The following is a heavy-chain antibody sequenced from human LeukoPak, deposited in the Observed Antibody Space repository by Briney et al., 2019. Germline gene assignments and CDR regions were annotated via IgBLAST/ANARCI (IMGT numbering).Heavy chain of an antibody. V-gene: IGHV4-59*01. CDR1: GGSISSYY. D-gene: IGHD2-2*01. CDR2: IYYSGST. CDR3: ARDRLGYCSSTSCYWGNGMDV. Sequence: SETLSLTCTVSGGSISSYYWSWIRQPPGKGLEWIGYIYYSGSTNYNPSLKSRVTISVDTSKNQFSLKLSSVTAADTAVYYCARDRLGYCSSTSCYWGNGMDVWGQGTTVTVPS. J-gene: IGHJ6*02.